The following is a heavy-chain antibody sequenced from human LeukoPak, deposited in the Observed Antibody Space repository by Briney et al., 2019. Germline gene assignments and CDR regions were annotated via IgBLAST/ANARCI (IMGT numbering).Heavy chain of an antibody. D-gene: IGHD2-2*01. CDR3: AKAPSPGYCSSTSCYYDY. CDR2: ISDNGGST. Sequence: GGSLRLSCAASGFTFSNYAMSCVRQAPGKGLEWVTAISDNGGSTYYADSVKGRFTISRDNSKNTLYLQMNSLRGDDTAVYHCAKAPSPGYCSSTSCYYDYWGQGTLVTVSS. CDR1: GFTFSNYA. V-gene: IGHV3-23*01. J-gene: IGHJ4*02.